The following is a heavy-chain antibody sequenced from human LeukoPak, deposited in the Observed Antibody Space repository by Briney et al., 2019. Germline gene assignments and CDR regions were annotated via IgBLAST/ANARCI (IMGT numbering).Heavy chain of an antibody. CDR1: GFTFSSYW. Sequence: AGSLRLSCSASGFTFSSYWMSWDRQAPGNGLKGVANTKQDASEKYYVSSVKGRFTISRDNAKNSLYLQMNSLRAEDTAVYYCARDSGSSGWYFDYWGQGTLVTVSS. CDR2: TKQDASEK. V-gene: IGHV3-7*03. J-gene: IGHJ4*02. CDR3: ARDSGSSGWYFDY. D-gene: IGHD6-19*01.